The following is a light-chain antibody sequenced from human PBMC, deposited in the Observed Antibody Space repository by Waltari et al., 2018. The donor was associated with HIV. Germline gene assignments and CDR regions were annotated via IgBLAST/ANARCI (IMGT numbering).Light chain of an antibody. Sequence: DIQLTQSPSFLSASVGDRVSITCRASRDVTNFFAWYQKKPGTAPKLLIYGASTLQSGVPSIFGGSGSGTQFTLTINSLQPDDFATYYCQQSDSYPLTFGQGTRLEMK. CDR1: RDVTNF. J-gene: IGKJ5*01. CDR3: QQSDSYPLT. V-gene: IGKV1-9*01. CDR2: GAS.